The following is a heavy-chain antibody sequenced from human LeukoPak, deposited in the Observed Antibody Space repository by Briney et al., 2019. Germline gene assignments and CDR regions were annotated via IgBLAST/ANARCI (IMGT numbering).Heavy chain of an antibody. CDR3: ARHSDYYDSSGYRFDY. D-gene: IGHD3-22*01. V-gene: IGHV4-34*01. CDR1: GGSSSDYF. Sequence: SETLSLTCAVYGGSSSDYFWSWIRQPPGKGLEWIGEINHSGSTNYNPSLKSRVTISVDTSKNQFSLKLSSVTAADTAVYYCARHSDYYDSSGYRFDYWGQGTLVTVSS. J-gene: IGHJ4*02. CDR2: INHSGST.